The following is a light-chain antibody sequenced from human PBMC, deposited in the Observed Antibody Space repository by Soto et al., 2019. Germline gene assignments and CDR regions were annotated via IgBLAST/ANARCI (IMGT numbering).Light chain of an antibody. CDR2: EVS. CDR3: SSYAGSNNV. J-gene: IGLJ1*01. V-gene: IGLV2-8*01. CDR1: SSDVGLYDY. Sequence: QSVLTQPASVSGSPGQSITISCTGTSSDVGLYDYVSWYQQHPGKAPQLMIYEVSKRPSGVPDRFSGSKSGNTASLTVSGLQAEDEADYYCSSYAGSNNVFGTGTKVTVL.